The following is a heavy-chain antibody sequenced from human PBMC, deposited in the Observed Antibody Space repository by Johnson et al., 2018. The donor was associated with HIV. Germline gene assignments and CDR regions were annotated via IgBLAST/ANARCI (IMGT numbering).Heavy chain of an antibody. CDR1: GFTFSNAW. Sequence: VQLVESGGGLVKPGGSLRLSCAASGFTFSNAWMSWVRQAPGKGLEWVGRIKSKTDGGTTDYAAPVKGRFTISRDDSKNTLYLQMNSLRAEDTAGYYCARGPMIVVPHDACDIWGQGTMVTVSS. V-gene: IGHV3-15*05. CDR3: ARGPMIVVPHDACDI. CDR2: IKSKTDGGTT. D-gene: IGHD3-22*01. J-gene: IGHJ3*02.